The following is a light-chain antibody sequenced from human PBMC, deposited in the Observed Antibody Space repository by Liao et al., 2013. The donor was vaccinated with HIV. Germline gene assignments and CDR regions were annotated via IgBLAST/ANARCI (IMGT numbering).Light chain of an antibody. J-gene: IGLJ1*01. V-gene: IGLV3-21*01. CDR2: YDS. CDR1: NIGSES. CDR3: QLWDSSSDHPYV. Sequence: SYVLTQPPSVSVAPGKTARITCGGNNIGSESVHWYQQKPGQAPVLVISYDSDRPSGIPERFSGSNSGNTATLTISRVEPGDEADYYCQLWDSSSDHPYVFGTGTQVTVL.